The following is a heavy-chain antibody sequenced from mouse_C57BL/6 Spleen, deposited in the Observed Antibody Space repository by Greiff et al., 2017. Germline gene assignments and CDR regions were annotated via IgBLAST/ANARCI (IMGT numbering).Heavy chain of an antibody. J-gene: IGHJ2*01. CDR2: IDPSDSET. D-gene: IGHD2-5*01. Sequence: QVQLQQPGAELVRPGSSVKLSCKASGYTFTSYWMHWVKQRPIQGLEWIGNIDPSDSETHYNQKFKDKATLTVDKSSSTAYMQLSSLTSEDSAVYYCARSRSNYGVVDYWGQGTTLTVSS. V-gene: IGHV1-52*01. CDR3: ARSRSNYGVVDY. CDR1: GYTFTSYW.